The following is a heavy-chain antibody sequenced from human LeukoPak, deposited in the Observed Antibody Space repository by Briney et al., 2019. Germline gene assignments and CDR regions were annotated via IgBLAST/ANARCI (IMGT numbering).Heavy chain of an antibody. Sequence: PWQTLSLTCVISGDSVSSNAAAWNWIRQSPSRGLEWLGRTYSRSEWYYDYAVSVRGRITINPDTSKNQFSLHLTSVTPEDTAVYYCAHGDIYFDYWGQGTLITVSS. D-gene: IGHD2-15*01. V-gene: IGHV6-1*01. CDR3: AHGDIYFDY. CDR1: GDSVSSNAAA. CDR2: TYSRSEWYY. J-gene: IGHJ4*02.